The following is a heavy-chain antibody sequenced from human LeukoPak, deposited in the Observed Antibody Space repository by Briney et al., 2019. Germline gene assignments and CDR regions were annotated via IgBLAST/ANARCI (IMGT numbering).Heavy chain of an antibody. CDR2: IYTSGTT. D-gene: IGHD1-26*01. V-gene: IGHV4-4*07. Sequence: PSETLSLTCTVSGGSISRYYWSWIRQPAGKGLEWIGRIYTSGTTNYNPSLKSRVTMSVDTSKNQFSLRLSSVTAADTAFYYCTRSRTGSYDYWGQGTLVTVSS. J-gene: IGHJ4*02. CDR3: TRSRTGSYDY. CDR1: GGSISRYY.